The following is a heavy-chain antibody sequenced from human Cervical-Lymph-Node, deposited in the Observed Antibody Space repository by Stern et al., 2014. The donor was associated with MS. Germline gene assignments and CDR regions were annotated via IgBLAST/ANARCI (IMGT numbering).Heavy chain of an antibody. CDR2: IYSGGST. J-gene: IGHJ4*02. Sequence: EDQLVASGGGLVQPGGSLRLSCAASGFTVSRNYMSWVRQAPGKGLEWVSVIYSGGSTYYADSVKGRFTISRDNSKNTLYLQMNSLRAEDTAVYYCARERGGDPFFDYWGQGTLVTVSS. V-gene: IGHV3-66*02. CDR1: GFTVSRNY. CDR3: ARERGGDPFFDY. D-gene: IGHD2-21*02.